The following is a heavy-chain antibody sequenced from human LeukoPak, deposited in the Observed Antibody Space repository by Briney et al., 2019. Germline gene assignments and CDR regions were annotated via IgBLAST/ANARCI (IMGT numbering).Heavy chain of an antibody. V-gene: IGHV3-30-3*01. J-gene: IGHJ4*02. CDR1: GFTFSSYA. CDR2: ISYDGSNK. D-gene: IGHD3-3*01. Sequence: GSLRLSCAASGFTFSSYAMHWVRQAPGKGLEWVAVISYDGSNKYYADSVKGRFTISRDNSKNTLYLQMNSLRAEDTAVYYCARGTLRFLEWPVDYWGQGTLVTVSS. CDR3: ARGTLRFLEWPVDY.